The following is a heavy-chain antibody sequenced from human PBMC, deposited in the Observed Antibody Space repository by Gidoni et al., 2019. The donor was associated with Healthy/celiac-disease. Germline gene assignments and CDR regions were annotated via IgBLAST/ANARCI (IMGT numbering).Heavy chain of an antibody. CDR2: IIPIVGTA. V-gene: IGHV1-69*01. CDR3: ARVDGSGWLEIREDYYYYGMDV. J-gene: IGHJ6*02. D-gene: IGHD6-19*01. CDR1: GGTFSSYA. Sequence: QVQLVQSGAEVKKPGSSVKVSCKASGGTFSSYALSWVRQAPGQGLEWMGGIIPIVGTANYAQKFQGRVTITADESTSTAYMELSSLRSEDTAVYYCARVDGSGWLEIREDYYYYGMDVWGQGTTVTVSS.